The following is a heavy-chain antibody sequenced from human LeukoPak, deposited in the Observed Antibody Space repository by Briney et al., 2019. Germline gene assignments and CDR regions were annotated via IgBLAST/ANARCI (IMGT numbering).Heavy chain of an antibody. D-gene: IGHD3-10*01. J-gene: IGHJ4*02. CDR2: INHSGST. V-gene: IGHV4-34*01. CDR3: ARARVTMVRGVIIDY. Sequence: SETLSLTCAVYGGSFSGYYWSWIRQPPGKGLEWIGEINHSGSTNYNPSLKSRVTISVDTSKNQFSLELSSVTAADTALYYCARARVTMVRGVIIDYWGQGTLVTVSS. CDR1: GGSFSGYY.